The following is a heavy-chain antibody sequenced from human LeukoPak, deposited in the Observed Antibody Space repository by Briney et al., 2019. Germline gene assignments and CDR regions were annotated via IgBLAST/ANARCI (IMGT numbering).Heavy chain of an antibody. V-gene: IGHV3-30*02. D-gene: IGHD4-17*01. CDR2: IQSDGNSK. CDR1: GFTFSNYG. CDR3: AKVLMDYGDYFDY. Sequence: GGSLRLSCAASGFTFSNYGIYWVRQAPGKGLEWVAFIQSDGNSKYYADSVKGRFSISRDNSKNTLYLQMNSLRTEDTAVYYCAKVLMDYGDYFDYWGQGTLVTVSS. J-gene: IGHJ4*02.